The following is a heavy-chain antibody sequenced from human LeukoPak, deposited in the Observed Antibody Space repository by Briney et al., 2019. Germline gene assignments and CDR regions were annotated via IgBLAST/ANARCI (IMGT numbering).Heavy chain of an antibody. CDR1: GYTFTDYY. V-gene: IGHV1-2*02. CDR3: ARDASRTTAPDDY. D-gene: IGHD1-1*01. CDR2: INPNSGAT. J-gene: IGHJ4*02. Sequence: ASVKVSGKTSGYTFTDYYMHWVRQAPGQGLEWLGWINPNSGATNYAQKFQGRVTMTRDTSISTVYIELSRLTSDDTAVYYCARDASRTTAPDDYWGQGTLVTVSS.